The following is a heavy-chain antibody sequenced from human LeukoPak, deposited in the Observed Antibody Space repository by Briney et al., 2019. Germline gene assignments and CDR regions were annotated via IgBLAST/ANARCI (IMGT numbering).Heavy chain of an antibody. V-gene: IGHV3-9*01. D-gene: IGHD6-13*01. CDR1: GFTFDDYA. J-gene: IGHJ4*02. Sequence: GGSLRLSCAASGFTFDDYAMHWVRQAPGKGLEWVSGISWNSGSIGYADSVKGRFTISRDNAKSSLYLQMNSLRAEDTALYYCAKDSSSWYHDNYFDYWGQGTLVTVSS. CDR3: AKDSSSWYHDNYFDY. CDR2: ISWNSGSI.